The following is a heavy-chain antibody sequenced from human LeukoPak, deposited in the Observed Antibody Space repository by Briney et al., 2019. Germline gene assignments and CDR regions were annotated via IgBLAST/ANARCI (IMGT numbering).Heavy chain of an antibody. CDR1: GFTFSSYG. CDR2: IRGDGKER. J-gene: IGHJ6*04. D-gene: IGHD3-10*02. V-gene: IGHV3-23*01. Sequence: QPGRSLRLSCAASGFTFSSYGMSWVRQAPGKGLQWVSAIRGDGKERDYPDSVKGRLNISRDNSKNTLHLQMDSLIAEDTAVYYCAELGITMIGGVWGKGTTVTISS. CDR3: AELGITMIGGV.